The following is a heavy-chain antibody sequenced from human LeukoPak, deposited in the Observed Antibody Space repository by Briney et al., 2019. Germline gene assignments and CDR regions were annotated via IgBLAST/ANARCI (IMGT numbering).Heavy chain of an antibody. CDR2: IYYSGST. CDR1: GGSISSYY. Sequence: NPSETLSLTCTVSGGSISSYYWSWIRQPPGKGLEWIGYIYYSGSTNYNPSLKSRVTISVDTSKNQFSLKLSSVTAADTAVYYCASSSGWYGLNFDYWGQGTLVTVSS. CDR3: ASSSGWYGLNFDY. J-gene: IGHJ4*02. D-gene: IGHD6-19*01. V-gene: IGHV4-59*12.